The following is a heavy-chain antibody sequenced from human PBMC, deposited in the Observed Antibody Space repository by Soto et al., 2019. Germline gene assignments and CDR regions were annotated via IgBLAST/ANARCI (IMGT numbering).Heavy chain of an antibody. CDR2: IWYDGSNK. CDR3: ASETIAVATQDAFDI. D-gene: IGHD6-19*01. CDR1: GFTFSSYG. Sequence: QVQLVESGGGVVQPGRSLRLSCAASGFTFSSYGMHWVRQAPGKGLEWVAVIWYDGSNKYYADSVKGRFTISRDNSKNTLYLQMNSLRAEDTAVYYCASETIAVATQDAFDIWGQGTMATVSS. J-gene: IGHJ3*02. V-gene: IGHV3-33*01.